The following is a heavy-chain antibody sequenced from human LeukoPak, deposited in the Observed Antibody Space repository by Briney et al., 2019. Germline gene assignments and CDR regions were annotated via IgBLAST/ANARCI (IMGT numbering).Heavy chain of an antibody. J-gene: IGHJ3*01. CDR3: ARGGRFWSGYFLTDAFDV. Sequence: ASVKVTCKPSGYTFTGYYMHGVRQTPGQGLGWMGRINPNSGGTNYAQKFQGRVTMTRDTSISTAYMELSRLRSDDTAVYYCARGGRFWSGYFLTDAFDVWGQGTMVTVSS. CDR1: GYTFTGYY. D-gene: IGHD3-3*01. CDR2: INPNSGGT. V-gene: IGHV1-2*06.